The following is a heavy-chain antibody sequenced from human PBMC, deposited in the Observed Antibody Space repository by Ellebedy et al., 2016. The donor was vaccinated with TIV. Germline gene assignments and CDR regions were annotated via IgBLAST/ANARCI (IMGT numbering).Heavy chain of an antibody. D-gene: IGHD6-13*01. CDR2: IYTDGTT. V-gene: IGHV3-66*01. CDR3: ARDRYRSTWYGY. J-gene: IGHJ4*02. CDR1: GFTVSSNY. Sequence: PGGSLRLSCGGSGFTVSSNYMSWVRQAPGKGLEWVSVIYTDGTTYYADSVKGRFTISRDSSKNTVYLQMNSLRAEDTAVYYCARDRYRSTWYGYWGQGTLVTVSS.